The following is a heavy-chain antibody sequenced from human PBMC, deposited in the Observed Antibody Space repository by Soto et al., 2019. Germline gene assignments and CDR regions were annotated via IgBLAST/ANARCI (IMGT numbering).Heavy chain of an antibody. Sequence: GGSLRLSCVASGFTFRNFGMHWVRRAPGKGLEWVAVISNDENIKQYADSVRGRFAIARDNSKNTLYLQVTSLRAEDTAIYYCARGLRSVLDYWGQGALVTVS. CDR2: ISNDENIK. CDR3: ARGLRSVLDY. D-gene: IGHD6-6*01. J-gene: IGHJ4*02. V-gene: IGHV3-33*01. CDR1: GFTFRNFG.